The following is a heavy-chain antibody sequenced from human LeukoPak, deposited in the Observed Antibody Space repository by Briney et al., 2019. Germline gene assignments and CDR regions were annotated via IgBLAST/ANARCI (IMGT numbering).Heavy chain of an antibody. Sequence: PSETLSLTCAVYGGTFSGYYWSWIRQPPGKGLEWIGEINHSGSTNYNPSLKSRVTISVDTSKNQFSLKLSSGTAADTAVYYCARGGLTAGTPPVYYYYYYMDVWGKGTTVTVSS. V-gene: IGHV4-34*01. CDR1: GGTFSGYY. J-gene: IGHJ6*03. CDR2: INHSGST. D-gene: IGHD6-13*01. CDR3: ARGGLTAGTPPVYYYYYYMDV.